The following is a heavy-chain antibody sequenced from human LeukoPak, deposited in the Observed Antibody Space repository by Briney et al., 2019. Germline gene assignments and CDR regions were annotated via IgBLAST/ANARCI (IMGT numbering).Heavy chain of an antibody. CDR1: GGTFSSYA. CDR2: IIPIFGTA. D-gene: IGHD2-2*01. Sequence: SVKVSCKASGGTFSSYAISWVRQAPGQGLEWMGGIIPIFGTANYAQKFQGRVTITADESTSTAYMELSSLRSEDTAVYYCARGDGCSSTSCSFDYWGQGTLVTVSS. V-gene: IGHV1-69*13. CDR3: ARGDGCSSTSCSFDY. J-gene: IGHJ4*02.